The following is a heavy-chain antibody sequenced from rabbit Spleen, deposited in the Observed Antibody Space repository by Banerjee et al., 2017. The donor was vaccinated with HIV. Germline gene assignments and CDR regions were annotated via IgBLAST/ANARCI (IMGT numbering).Heavy chain of an antibody. CDR3: ARDTGSSFSSYGMDL. Sequence: QSLEESGGDLVKPGASLTLTCTASGFSFSSSYWICWVRQAPGKGLEWIACIWGGSSGFTYSATWAKGRFTISKTSSTTVTLQMTSLTAADTATYFCARDTGSSFSSYGMDLWGPGTLVTVS. D-gene: IGHD8-1*01. V-gene: IGHV1S40*01. CDR1: GFSFSSSYW. CDR2: IWGGSSGFT. J-gene: IGHJ6*01.